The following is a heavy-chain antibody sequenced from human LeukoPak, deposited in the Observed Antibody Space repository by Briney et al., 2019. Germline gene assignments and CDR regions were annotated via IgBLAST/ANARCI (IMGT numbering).Heavy chain of an antibody. V-gene: IGHV3-66*01. D-gene: IGHD1-26*01. CDR2: TYSGGST. J-gene: IGHJ4*02. Sequence: GVSLRLSCAASGFTVSNNYMTWVRQAPGKGLEWVSVTYSGGSTYYADFVKGRFTFSRDNSKNTLYLQMNSLRVEDAAVYYCARGGWEFDYWGQGTLVTVSS. CDR3: ARGGWEFDY. CDR1: GFTVSNNY.